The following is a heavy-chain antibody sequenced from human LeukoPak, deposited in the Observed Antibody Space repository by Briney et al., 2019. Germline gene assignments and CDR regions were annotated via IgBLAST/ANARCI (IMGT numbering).Heavy chain of an antibody. CDR2: INSNSGGT. Sequence: ASVKVSCKASGYTFTGYYMHRVRQAPGQGLEWMGWINSNSGGTNYAQKFQGRVTMTRGTSISTAYMELSRLRSDDTAVYYCARIINDYIWGSYRTYYFDYWGQGTLVTVSS. J-gene: IGHJ4*02. D-gene: IGHD3-16*02. CDR1: GYTFTGYY. CDR3: ARIINDYIWGSYRTYYFDY. V-gene: IGHV1-2*02.